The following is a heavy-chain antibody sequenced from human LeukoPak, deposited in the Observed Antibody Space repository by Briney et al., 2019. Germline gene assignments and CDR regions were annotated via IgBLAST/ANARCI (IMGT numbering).Heavy chain of an antibody. CDR3: TTDRIVATIWEDY. Sequence: PGGSLRLSCAASGFTFSSYAMSWVRQAPGKGLEWVSAISGSGGSTYYADSVKGRFTISRDNSKNTLYLQMNSLKTEDTAVYYCTTDRIVATIWEDYWGQGTLVTVSS. CDR1: GFTFSSYA. V-gene: IGHV3-23*01. CDR2: ISGSGGST. J-gene: IGHJ4*02. D-gene: IGHD5-12*01.